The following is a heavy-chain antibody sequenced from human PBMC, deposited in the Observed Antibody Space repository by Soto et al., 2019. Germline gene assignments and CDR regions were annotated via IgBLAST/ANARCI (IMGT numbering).Heavy chain of an antibody. CDR2: INEDGSQK. V-gene: IGHV3-7*01. CDR3: ARVGRYGWDFDH. CDR1: EFSFRSYW. J-gene: IGHJ4*02. Sequence: PGGSLRLSCAASEFSFRSYWMTWVRQAPGKGLEWVALINEDGSQKYYVGSVKGRFIISRDNAKDSVYMQMDSLRAGDKAVYFCARVGRYGWDFDHWGQGTQVTVSS. D-gene: IGHD5-18*01.